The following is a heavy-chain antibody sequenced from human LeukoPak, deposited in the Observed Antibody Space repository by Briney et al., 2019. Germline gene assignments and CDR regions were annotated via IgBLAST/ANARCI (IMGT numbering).Heavy chain of an antibody. CDR1: GFTVSSNY. CDR2: IYSGGST. V-gene: IGHV3-53*04. D-gene: IGHD3-9*01. CDR3: ARGPDILTGYYSFDY. J-gene: IGHJ4*02. Sequence: GGSLRLSCAASGFTVSSNYMSWVRQAPGKGLEWVSVIYSGGSTYYADSVKGRFTFSRHNSKNTLYLQMNSLRAEDTAVYYCARGPDILTGYYSFDYWGQGTLVTVSS.